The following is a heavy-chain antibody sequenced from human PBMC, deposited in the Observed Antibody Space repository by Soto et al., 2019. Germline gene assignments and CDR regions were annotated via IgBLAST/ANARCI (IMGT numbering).Heavy chain of an antibody. D-gene: IGHD3-16*02. J-gene: IGHJ3*01. V-gene: IGHV6-1*01. Sequence: SQTLSLTCAISGDSVSSNSAAWNWIRQSPSRGLEWLGRTYYRSKWYNDYAVSVKSRITINPDTSKNQFSLQLNSVTPEDTAVYYCARGKSYDYFWGCYRPTDAFDFWGQATMVTVSS. CDR1: GDSVSSNSAA. CDR3: ARGKSYDYFWGCYRPTDAFDF. CDR2: TYYRSKWYN.